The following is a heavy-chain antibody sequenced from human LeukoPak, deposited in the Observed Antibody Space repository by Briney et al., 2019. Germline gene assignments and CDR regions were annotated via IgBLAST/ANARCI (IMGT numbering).Heavy chain of an antibody. V-gene: IGHV3-74*01. CDR3: AKAIITLGDY. D-gene: IGHD7-27*01. CDR1: GFTFSSYW. CDR2: INSDGSST. J-gene: IGHJ4*02. Sequence: GGSLRLSCAASGFTFSSYWTHWVRQAPGKGLVWVSRINSDGSSTYYADSVKGRFTISRDNSKNTLYLQMNSLRAEDTAVYYCAKAIITLGDYWGQGTLVTVSS.